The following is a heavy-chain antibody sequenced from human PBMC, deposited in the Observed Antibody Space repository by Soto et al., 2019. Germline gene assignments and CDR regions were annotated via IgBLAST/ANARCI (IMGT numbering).Heavy chain of an antibody. D-gene: IGHD3-9*01. CDR3: ATQINYDILTGYPHYYYCGMDV. J-gene: IGHJ6*02. Sequence: EVQLVETGGGLIQPGGSLRLSCAASGFTVSSNYMSWVRQAPGKGLEWVSVIYSGGSTYYADSVKGRFTISRDNSKNTLYLQMNSLRAEDTAVYYCATQINYDILTGYPHYYYCGMDVWGQGTTVTVSS. CDR1: GFTVSSNY. CDR2: IYSGGST. V-gene: IGHV3-53*02.